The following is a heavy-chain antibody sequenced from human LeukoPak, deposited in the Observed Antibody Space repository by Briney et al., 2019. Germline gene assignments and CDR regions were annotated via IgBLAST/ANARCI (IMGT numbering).Heavy chain of an antibody. CDR2: INPNSGGT. V-gene: IGHV1-2*02. CDR1: GYTFTGYY. D-gene: IGHD4-17*01. Sequence: ASVKVSCKASGYTFTGYYMHWVRQAPGQGLEWMGWINPNSGGTNYAQKFQGRVTMTRDTSISTAYMELSRLRSDDTAVYYCARDPSTVTTTPYFDYWGQGTLVTVSS. CDR3: ARDPSTVTTTPYFDY. J-gene: IGHJ4*02.